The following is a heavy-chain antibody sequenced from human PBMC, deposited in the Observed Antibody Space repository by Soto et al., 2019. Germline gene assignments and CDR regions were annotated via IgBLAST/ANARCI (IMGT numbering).Heavy chain of an antibody. CDR1: GGTFSSYT. D-gene: IGHD3-10*01. CDR3: ASLMYYYGSGSYPYAFDI. Sequence: ASVKVSCKASGGTFSSYTISWVRQAPGQGLEWMGRIIPILGIANYAQKFQGRVTITADKSTSTAYMELSSLRSEDTAVYYCASLMYYYGSGSYPYAFDIWGQGTMVTVSS. CDR2: IIPILGIA. V-gene: IGHV1-69*02. J-gene: IGHJ3*02.